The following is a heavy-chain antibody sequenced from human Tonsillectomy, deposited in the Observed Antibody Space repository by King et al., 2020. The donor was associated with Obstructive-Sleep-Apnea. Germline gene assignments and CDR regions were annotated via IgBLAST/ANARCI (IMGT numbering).Heavy chain of an antibody. V-gene: IGHV3-15*01. CDR2: IKSKNDGGTT. CDR3: TTVTYCSSTSCKGLDY. Sequence: VQLVESGGGLVKPGGSLRLSCAASGFTFSNAWMSWVRQAPGKGLEWGGRIKSKNDGGTTDYASPVKGRFTTSRDDSKNTLYLQMNRLKTADTAVYYCTTVTYCSSTSCKGLDYWGQGTLVTVSS. D-gene: IGHD2-2*01. J-gene: IGHJ4*02. CDR1: GFTFSNAW.